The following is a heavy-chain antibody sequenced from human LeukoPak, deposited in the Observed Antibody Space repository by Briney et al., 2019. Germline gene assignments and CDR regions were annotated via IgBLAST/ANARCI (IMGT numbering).Heavy chain of an antibody. CDR2: ISSSGSTI. D-gene: IGHD3-22*01. J-gene: IGHJ5*02. Sequence: GSLRLSCAASGFTFSSYEMNWVRQAPGKGLEWVSYISSSGSTIYYADSVKGRFTISRDNAKNSLYLQMNSLRAGDTAVYYCARDLGQYYDTSDNWFDPWGQGTLVTVSS. V-gene: IGHV3-48*03. CDR1: GFTFSSYE. CDR3: ARDLGQYYDTSDNWFDP.